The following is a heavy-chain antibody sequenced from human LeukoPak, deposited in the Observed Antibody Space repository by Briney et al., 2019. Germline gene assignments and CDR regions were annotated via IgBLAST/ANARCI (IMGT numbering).Heavy chain of an antibody. CDR2: ISGNGGTT. CDR1: GFTFNTYG. D-gene: IGHD6-19*01. V-gene: IGHV3-23*01. Sequence: GGSLRLSCAASGFTFNTYGMSWVRQAPGKGLGWVSVISGNGGTTYYADSVKGRFTISRDNSKNTLYLQMNSLRVDDTAVYYCAKDPYSSGRLFQFYFDYWGQGSLVTVSS. J-gene: IGHJ4*02. CDR3: AKDPYSSGRLFQFYFDY.